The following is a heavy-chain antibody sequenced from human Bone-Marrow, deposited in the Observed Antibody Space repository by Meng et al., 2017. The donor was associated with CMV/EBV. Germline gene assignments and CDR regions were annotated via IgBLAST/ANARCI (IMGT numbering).Heavy chain of an antibody. J-gene: IGHJ3*02. D-gene: IGHD1-26*01. CDR2: ISRNSGSI. V-gene: IGHV3-9*01. Sequence: GGSLRLSCAASGFTFGDYGMHWVRQAPGKGLEWVSCISRNSGSICYADSVKGRFTISRDNAKNSLYLQMNSLRAEDTALYYCVKDEREAFDNWGQGTMVTVSS. CDR1: GFTFGDYG. CDR3: VKDEREAFDN.